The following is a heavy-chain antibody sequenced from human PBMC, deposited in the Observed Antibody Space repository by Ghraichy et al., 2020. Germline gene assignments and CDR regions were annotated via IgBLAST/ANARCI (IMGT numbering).Heavy chain of an antibody. CDR1: GFTFSSYG. CDR2: ISYDGSNK. V-gene: IGHV3-30*03. Sequence: SLNISCAASGFTFSSYGMHWVRQAPGKGLEWVAVISYDGSNKYYADSVKGRFTISRDNSKNTLYLQMNSLRAEDTAVYYCARFTSNSNFDWLLPEDAFDIWGQGTMVTVSS. J-gene: IGHJ3*02. CDR3: ARFTSNSNFDWLLPEDAFDI. D-gene: IGHD3-9*01.